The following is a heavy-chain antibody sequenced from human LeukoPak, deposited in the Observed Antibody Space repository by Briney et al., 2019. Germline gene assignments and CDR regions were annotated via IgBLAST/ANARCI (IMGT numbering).Heavy chain of an antibody. V-gene: IGHV5-51*01. CDR1: GYSFTSYW. D-gene: IGHD4-17*01. J-gene: IGHJ4*02. CDR3: ARRADYGDYAPYYFDY. Sequence: GESLQISCKGSGYSFTSYWIGWVRQMPGKGLEWMGIIYPGDSDTRYSPSFQGQVTISADKSINTAYLQWSSLKASDTAIYYCARRADYGDYAPYYFDYWGQGTLVTVSS. CDR2: IYPGDSDT.